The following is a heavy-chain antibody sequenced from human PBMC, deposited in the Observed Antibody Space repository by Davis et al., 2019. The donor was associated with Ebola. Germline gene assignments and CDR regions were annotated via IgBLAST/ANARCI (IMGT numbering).Heavy chain of an antibody. V-gene: IGHV3-48*01. CDR1: GFTFSSYS. CDR2: ISSSSSTI. J-gene: IGHJ6*04. D-gene: IGHD6-19*01. CDR3: ARLPAVAYYGMDV. Sequence: GESLKISCAASGFTFSSYSMNWVRQAPGKGLEWVSYISSSSSTIYYADSVKGRFTISRDNAKNSVYLQMNSLRAEDTAVYYCARLPAVAYYGMDVWGKGTTVTVSS.